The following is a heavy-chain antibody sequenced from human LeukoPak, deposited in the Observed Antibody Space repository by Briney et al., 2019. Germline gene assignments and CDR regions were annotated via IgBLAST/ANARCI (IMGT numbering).Heavy chain of an antibody. J-gene: IGHJ5*02. CDR3: ARDRLELRMGFDP. CDR2: ISSSSSTI. V-gene: IGHV3-48*04. CDR1: GFTFGSYS. Sequence: GGSLSLSCAAFGFTFGSYSLNWVGRAQGKGLEGVSYISSSSSTIYYADSVKGRSTISRDNAKNSLYLQMNSLRAEDTAVYYCARDRLELRMGFDPWGQGTLVTVSS. D-gene: IGHD1-7*01.